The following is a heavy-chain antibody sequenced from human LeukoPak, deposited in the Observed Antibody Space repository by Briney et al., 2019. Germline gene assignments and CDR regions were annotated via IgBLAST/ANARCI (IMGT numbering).Heavy chain of an antibody. Sequence: ASVKVSCTASGYTFTSYDINWVRQATGQGLEWMGWMNPNSGNTGYAQKFQGRVTMARNTSISTAYMELSSLRSEDTAVYYCARGRDIVVVPAATSLDYWGQGTLVTVSS. D-gene: IGHD2-2*01. CDR3: ARGRDIVVVPAATSLDY. CDR2: MNPNSGNT. J-gene: IGHJ4*02. V-gene: IGHV1-8*01. CDR1: GYTFTSYD.